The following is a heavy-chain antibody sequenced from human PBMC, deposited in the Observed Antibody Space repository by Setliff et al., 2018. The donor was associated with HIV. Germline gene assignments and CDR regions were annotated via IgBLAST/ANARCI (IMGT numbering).Heavy chain of an antibody. CDR2: VYPGDSDT. J-gene: IGHJ4*02. CDR3: ARLPYYVSGGVFDH. V-gene: IGHV5-51*01. D-gene: IGHD3-10*01. Sequence: PGESLKISCQCSGFNFLAHWIGWVRQVPEKGLEWMGIVYPGDSDTRYDPSFEGQVTVSADKTITTAYLQLTSLKASDTAMYFCARLPYYVSGGVFDHWGKGTLVTRLL. CDR1: GFNFLAHW.